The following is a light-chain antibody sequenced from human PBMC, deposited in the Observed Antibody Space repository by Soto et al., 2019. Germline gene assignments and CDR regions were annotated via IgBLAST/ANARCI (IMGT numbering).Light chain of an antibody. Sequence: QSVLTQPPSVSGAPGQRVTISCTGSGSNIGAGYDVHWYQHRPGTAPKLLVFGDSHRPSGVPDRFSGYKSGTSASLAITGIQAEDEGDYYCQSYDSTIDARYVFGTGTKVTVL. J-gene: IGLJ1*01. V-gene: IGLV1-40*01. CDR2: GDS. CDR3: QSYDSTIDARYV. CDR1: GSNIGAGYD.